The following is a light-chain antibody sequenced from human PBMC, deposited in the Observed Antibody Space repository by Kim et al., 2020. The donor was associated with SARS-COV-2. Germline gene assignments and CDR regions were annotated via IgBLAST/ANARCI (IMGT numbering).Light chain of an antibody. Sequence: EIVLTQSPATLSLSPGERATLSCRASQSVGTSLAWYQQKPGQAPRLLIYDASNRATGIPARFSGTGSATDFTLTISSLEPEDFAVYYCQRRSGWPLTFGGGTKVDIK. V-gene: IGKV3-11*01. CDR1: QSVGTS. J-gene: IGKJ4*01. CDR2: DAS. CDR3: QRRSGWPLT.